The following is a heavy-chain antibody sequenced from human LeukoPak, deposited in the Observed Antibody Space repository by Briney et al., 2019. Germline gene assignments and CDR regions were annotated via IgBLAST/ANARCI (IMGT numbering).Heavy chain of an antibody. D-gene: IGHD5-18*01. CDR3: ARDTAMVRFDY. CDR1: GGTFSSYA. CDR2: ISAYNGNT. V-gene: IGHV1-18*01. J-gene: IGHJ4*02. Sequence: ASVKVSCKASGGTFSSYAISWVRQAPGQGLEWMGWISAYNGNTNYAQKLQGRVTMTTDTSTSTAYMELRSLRSDDTAVYYCARDTAMVRFDYWGQGTLVTVSS.